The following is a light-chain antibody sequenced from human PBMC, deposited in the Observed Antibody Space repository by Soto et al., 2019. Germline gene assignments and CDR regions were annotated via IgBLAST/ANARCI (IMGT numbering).Light chain of an antibody. CDR1: QGINTD. CDR2: AAS. Sequence: DIQMTQSPSSLSASIGDRVTITCRASQGINTDLAWYQQKPGRAPQLLIYAASALHSEVPSRFSGSGSATDFTLTITSLQTEDVATYYCQKYNSAPRTFGQGTKVEIK. V-gene: IGKV1-27*01. J-gene: IGKJ1*01. CDR3: QKYNSAPRT.